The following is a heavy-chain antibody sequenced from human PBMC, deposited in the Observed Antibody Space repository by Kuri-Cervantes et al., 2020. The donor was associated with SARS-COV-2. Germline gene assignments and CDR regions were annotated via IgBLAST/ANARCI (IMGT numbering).Heavy chain of an antibody. J-gene: IGHJ4*02. Sequence: ASVKVSCKASEYTFTGYYMHWVRQAPGQGLEWMGWINLNSGGTNYAQKFQGRVTMTRDTSISTAYMELSRLRSDDTAVYYCARDRTGFDYWGQGTLVTVSS. CDR3: ARDRTGFDY. D-gene: IGHD1-1*01. V-gene: IGHV1-2*02. CDR1: EYTFTGYY. CDR2: INLNSGGT.